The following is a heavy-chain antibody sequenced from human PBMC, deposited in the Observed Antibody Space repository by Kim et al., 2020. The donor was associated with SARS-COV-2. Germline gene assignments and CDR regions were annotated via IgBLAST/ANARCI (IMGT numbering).Heavy chain of an antibody. CDR1: GDSISSYH. J-gene: IGHJ4*02. CDR2: IYYSGTT. Sequence: SETLSLICIVSGDSISSYHWSWIRQSPGKGLEWIGYIYYSGTTNYNPSLKSRVTISVDTSRNRLSLRLKSVTAADTAIYYCARHAYGYWTASRENYFDYWGQGNPVIVSS. CDR3: ARHAYGYWTASRENYFDY. D-gene: IGHD3-3*01. V-gene: IGHV4-59*08.